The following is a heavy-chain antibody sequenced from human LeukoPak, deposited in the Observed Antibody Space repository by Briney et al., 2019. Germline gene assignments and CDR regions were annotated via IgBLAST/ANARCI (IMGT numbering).Heavy chain of an antibody. CDR2: IYSTGST. V-gene: IGHV4-59*08. D-gene: IGHD1-26*01. CDR1: GGSISRYY. Sequence: PSETLSPTCTVSGGSISRYYWSWIRQPPGKGLEWIGYIYSTGSTNSNPSLKSRVTISVDTSKNHFSLKLTSVTAADTAVYYCARHESAVGALFYWGQGSLVTVSS. J-gene: IGHJ4*02. CDR3: ARHESAVGALFY.